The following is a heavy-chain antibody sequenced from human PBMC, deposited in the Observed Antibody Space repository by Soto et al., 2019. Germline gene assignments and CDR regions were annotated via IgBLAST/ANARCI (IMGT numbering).Heavy chain of an antibody. D-gene: IGHD3-22*01. CDR1: GGSISSYY. Sequence: PSETLSLTCTVSGGSISSYYWSWIRQPPGKGLEWIGYIYYSGSTNYNPSLKSRVTISVDTSKNQFSLKLSSVTAADTAVYYCARGHSSGYRLGYWGQGTLATVSS. V-gene: IGHV4-59*01. J-gene: IGHJ4*02. CDR3: ARGHSSGYRLGY. CDR2: IYYSGST.